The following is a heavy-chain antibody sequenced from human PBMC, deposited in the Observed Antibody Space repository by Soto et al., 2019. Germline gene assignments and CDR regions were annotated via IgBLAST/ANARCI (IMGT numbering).Heavy chain of an antibody. CDR3: ARDRRFDYGMDV. Sequence: QVQLVQSGAEVKKPGASVKVSCKASGYTFTSYGISWVRQAPGQGLEWMGYITPYSGDTNYAQKFQGRVTMTTDTSTSTAYMALRSLRSDDTAVYYCARDRRFDYGMDVWGQGTTVTVSS. V-gene: IGHV1-18*01. CDR1: GYTFTSYG. J-gene: IGHJ6*02. CDR2: ITPYSGDT. D-gene: IGHD3-10*01.